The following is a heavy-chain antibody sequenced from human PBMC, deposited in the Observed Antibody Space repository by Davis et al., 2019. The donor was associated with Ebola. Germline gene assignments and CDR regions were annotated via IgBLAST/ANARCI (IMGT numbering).Heavy chain of an antibody. D-gene: IGHD4-23*01. CDR1: GFTFSSYW. CDR2: INSDGSST. CDR3: ANLDYGDNSGFDY. Sequence: HTGGSLRLSCAASGFTFSSYWMHWVRQAPGKGLVWVSRINSDGSSTSYADSVKGRFTISRDNAKNTLYLQMNSLRAEDTAVYYCANLDYGDNSGFDYWGQGTLVTVSS. V-gene: IGHV3-74*01. J-gene: IGHJ4*02.